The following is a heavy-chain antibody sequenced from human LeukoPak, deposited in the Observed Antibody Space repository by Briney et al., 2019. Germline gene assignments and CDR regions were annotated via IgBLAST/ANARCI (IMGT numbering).Heavy chain of an antibody. V-gene: IGHV3-11*01. CDR2: ISSSGSTI. CDR3: AREGATTAYYYGSGSYYKD. CDR1: GFTFSDYY. J-gene: IGHJ4*02. Sequence: GGSLRLSCAASGFTFSDYYMSWIRQAPGKGLEWVPYISSSGSTIYYADSVKGRFTISRDNAKNSLYLQMNSLRAEDTAVYYCAREGATTAYYYGSGSYYKDWGQGTLVTVSS. D-gene: IGHD3-10*01.